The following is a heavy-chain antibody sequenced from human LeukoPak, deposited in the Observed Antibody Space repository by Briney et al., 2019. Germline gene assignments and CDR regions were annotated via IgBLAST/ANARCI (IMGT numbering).Heavy chain of an antibody. J-gene: IGHJ3*02. CDR3: ARDYYDSSGYWAPDAFDI. D-gene: IGHD3-22*01. Sequence: GGSLRLSCAAPGLTFSSYAMHWVRKAPGKGLEWVAVISYDGSNTYYADSVKGRFTISRDNSKNTLYLQMNSLRAEDTAVYYCARDYYDSSGYWAPDAFDIWGQGTMVTVSS. CDR2: ISYDGSNT. CDR1: GLTFSSYA. V-gene: IGHV3-30-3*01.